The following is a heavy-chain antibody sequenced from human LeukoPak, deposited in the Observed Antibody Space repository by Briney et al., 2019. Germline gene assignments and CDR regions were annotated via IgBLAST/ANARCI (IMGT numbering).Heavy chain of an antibody. D-gene: IGHD4-17*01. V-gene: IGHV3-7*03. Sequence: PGGSLRLSCAVSGFTFTSYWMSWVRQAPGKGLEWVANIKHDGNEKYYVDSVKGRFTISRDNAKNSLYLQMNSLRAEDTAVYYCARRLWGITVTTSLFAFDIWGQGTLVTVSS. J-gene: IGHJ3*02. CDR3: ARRLWGITVTTSLFAFDI. CDR1: GFTFTSYW. CDR2: IKHDGNEK.